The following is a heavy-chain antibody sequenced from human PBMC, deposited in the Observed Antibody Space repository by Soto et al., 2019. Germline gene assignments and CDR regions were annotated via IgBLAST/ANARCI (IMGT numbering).Heavy chain of an antibody. CDR3: TRYPDTCGYQFDY. J-gene: IGHJ4*02. D-gene: IGHD3-22*01. CDR1: GFAFSGSS. V-gene: IGHV3-73*02. CDR2: IRSKSNNYEI. Sequence: EVQLVESGGGLVQPGGSLKLSCAGSGFAFSGSSVHWVRQASGRGLEWVGRIRSKSNNYEIAYVASVKGRFTISRDDSKNTAYLQMDSMKTEDTAVYYCTRYPDTCGYQFDYWGQGTLVTVSS.